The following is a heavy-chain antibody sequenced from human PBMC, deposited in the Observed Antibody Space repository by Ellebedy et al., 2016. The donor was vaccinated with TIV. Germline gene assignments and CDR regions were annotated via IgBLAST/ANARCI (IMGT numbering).Heavy chain of an antibody. Sequence: PGGSLRLSCVASGFSLRTYDMSWVRQAPGKGLEWVSAFRVSDGSTYYADSVKGRFVISAENSKETLYLQMNSLRVEDSAVYYCFSAVPGTGGNYWGQGTLVTVSP. CDR1: GFSLRTYD. CDR3: FSAVPGTGGNY. D-gene: IGHD6-19*01. J-gene: IGHJ4*02. V-gene: IGHV3-23*01. CDR2: FRVSDGST.